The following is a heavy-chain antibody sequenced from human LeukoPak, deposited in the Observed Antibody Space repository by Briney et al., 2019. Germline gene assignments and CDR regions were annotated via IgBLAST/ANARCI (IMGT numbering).Heavy chain of an antibody. CDR3: ARVWVSSKQLARRVAGRGGDY. CDR1: GYTFTSYD. J-gene: IGHJ4*02. D-gene: IGHD6-19*01. Sequence: EASVKVSCKASGYTFTSYDINWVRQATGQGLEWMGWMNPNSGNTGYAQKFQGRVTMTRNTSISTAYMELSSLRSEDTAVYYCARVWVSSKQLARRVAGRGGDYWGQGTLVTVSS. CDR2: MNPNSGNT. V-gene: IGHV1-8*01.